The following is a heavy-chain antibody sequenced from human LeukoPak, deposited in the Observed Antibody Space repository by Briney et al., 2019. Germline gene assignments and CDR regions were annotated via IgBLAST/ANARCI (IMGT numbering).Heavy chain of an antibody. D-gene: IGHD2-2*01. V-gene: IGHV1-8*03. CDR3: ARAGPMDSGRPAARSYMDV. J-gene: IGHJ6*03. Sequence: GASVKVSCKASGYTFTSYDINWVRQATGQGLEWMGWMNPNSGNTGYAQKFQGRVTITRNTSISTAYMELSSPRSEDTAVYYCARAGPMDSGRPAARSYMDVWGKGTTVTVSS. CDR1: GYTFTSYD. CDR2: MNPNSGNT.